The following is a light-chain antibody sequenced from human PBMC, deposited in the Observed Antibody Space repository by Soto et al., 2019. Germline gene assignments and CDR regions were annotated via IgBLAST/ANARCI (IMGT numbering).Light chain of an antibody. CDR3: QQYYSTPTWA. Sequence: DIVMTQSPDSLAVSLGERATINCKSSQSVLYSSSNKNYLAWYQQKPGQPPKLLIYWASTRESGVPDRFSGSGSETDFALTISSLQAEDVAVYYCQQYYSTPTWAFGQGTKVEIK. J-gene: IGKJ1*01. CDR1: QSVLYSSSNKNY. V-gene: IGKV4-1*01. CDR2: WAS.